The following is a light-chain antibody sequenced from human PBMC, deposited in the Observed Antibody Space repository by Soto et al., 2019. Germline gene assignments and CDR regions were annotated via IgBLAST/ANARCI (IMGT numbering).Light chain of an antibody. CDR1: QSVSSN. CDR3: QQYNNWPPFRT. Sequence: EIVMTQSPATLSVSPGERATLSCRASQSVSSNLALYQQKPGQAPRLLIYGASTRATGIPARFSGSGSGTEFTLTISSLQSEDFAVYYCQQYNNWPPFRTFGQGTKVEIK. CDR2: GAS. J-gene: IGKJ1*01. V-gene: IGKV3-15*01.